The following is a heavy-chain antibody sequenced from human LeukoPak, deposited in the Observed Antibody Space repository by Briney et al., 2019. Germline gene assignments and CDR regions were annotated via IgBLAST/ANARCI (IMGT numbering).Heavy chain of an antibody. V-gene: IGHV3-23*01. CDR1: GFTFSSYA. D-gene: IGHD3-10*01. J-gene: IGHJ4*02. Sequence: GGSLRLSCATSGFTFSSYAMSWVRQAPGKGLEWVSGISGSGGSTYYADSVKGRFTISRDNSKNTLYLQMNSLRAEDTAVYYCAKAGDPAYYFDYWGQGTLATVSS. CDR3: AKAGDPAYYFDY. CDR2: ISGSGGST.